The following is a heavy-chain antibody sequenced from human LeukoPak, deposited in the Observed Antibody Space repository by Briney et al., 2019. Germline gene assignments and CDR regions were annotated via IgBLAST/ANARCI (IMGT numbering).Heavy chain of an antibody. Sequence: SETLSPTCTVSGGSISSYYWSWIRQPPGKGLEWIGYIYYSGSTNYNPSLKSRVTISVDTSKNQFSLKLSSVTAADTAVYYCARAPVDWFDPWGQGTLVTVSS. J-gene: IGHJ5*02. CDR3: ARAPVDWFDP. CDR1: GGSISSYY. CDR2: IYYSGST. V-gene: IGHV4-59*01.